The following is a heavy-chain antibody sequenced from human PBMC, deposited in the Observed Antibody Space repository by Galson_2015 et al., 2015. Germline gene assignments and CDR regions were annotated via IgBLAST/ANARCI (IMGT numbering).Heavy chain of an antibody. Sequence: ETLSLTCAVYGGSFSGYYWSWIRQPPGKGLEWIGEINHSGSTNYNPSLKCRVTISVDTSKNQFSLKLSSVTAADTAVYYCARGYSNYDWGQGTLVTVSS. J-gene: IGHJ4*02. CDR2: INHSGST. D-gene: IGHD4-11*01. CDR3: ARGYSNYD. CDR1: GGSFSGYY. V-gene: IGHV4-34*01.